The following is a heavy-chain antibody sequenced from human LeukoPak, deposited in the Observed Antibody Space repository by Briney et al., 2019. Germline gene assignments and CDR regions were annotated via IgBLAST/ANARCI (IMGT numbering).Heavy chain of an antibody. V-gene: IGHV3-23*01. D-gene: IGHD3-3*01. J-gene: IGHJ6*02. Sequence: GGSLRLSCAVSGFTFRNFAMSWVRQAPGKGLEWVSHITNNADATYYADSVKGRFTVSRDNSNNILYLQLDSLRAEDAAVYYCAKDFWSGNYQSGGLDVWAQGSTVTVSS. CDR3: AKDFWSGNYQSGGLDV. CDR1: GFTFRNFA. CDR2: ITNNADAT.